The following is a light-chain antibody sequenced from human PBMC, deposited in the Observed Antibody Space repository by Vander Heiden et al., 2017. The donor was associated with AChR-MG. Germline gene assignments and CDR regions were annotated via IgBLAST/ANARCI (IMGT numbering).Light chain of an antibody. Sequence: EIVMTQSPGTLSVSPGERATLSCRASQSLSSNLAWYQQNPGQAPRLLIYGASTRATGIPARFSGSGSATEVTLTISSLQSEDFAVYYCQQYDKWPITFGQGTRLEIK. V-gene: IGKV3-15*01. J-gene: IGKJ5*01. CDR1: QSLSSN. CDR2: GAS. CDR3: QQYDKWPIT.